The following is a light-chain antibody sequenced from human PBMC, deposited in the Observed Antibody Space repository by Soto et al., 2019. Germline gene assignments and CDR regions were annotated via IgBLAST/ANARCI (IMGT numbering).Light chain of an antibody. CDR3: QPANSFPHT. V-gene: IGKV1-12*01. Sequence: DVQMTRAASTLSGTVRKRITITCRASQSISSWLAWYQQKPGKAPKLLIYAASSLQSGVPSRFSGSGSWTDFTLTISSLQAEDVAPYYCQPANSFPHTFCGGTKVDIK. CDR1: QSISSW. J-gene: IGKJ4*01. CDR2: AAS.